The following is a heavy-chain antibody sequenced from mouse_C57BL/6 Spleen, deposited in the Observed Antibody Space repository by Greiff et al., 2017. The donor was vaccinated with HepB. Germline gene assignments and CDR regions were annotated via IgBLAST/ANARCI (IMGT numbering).Heavy chain of an antibody. J-gene: IGHJ3*01. V-gene: IGHV1-22*01. D-gene: IGHD2-1*01. CDR2: INPNNGGT. CDR3: AGNCNFGFAY. Sequence: EVQLQQSGPELVKPGASVKMSCKASGYTFTDYNMHWVKQSHGKSLEWIGYINPNNGGTSYNQKFKGKATLTVNKSSSTAYMELSSLTSEDSAVYYCAGNCNFGFAYWGQGTLVTVSA. CDR1: GYTFTDYN.